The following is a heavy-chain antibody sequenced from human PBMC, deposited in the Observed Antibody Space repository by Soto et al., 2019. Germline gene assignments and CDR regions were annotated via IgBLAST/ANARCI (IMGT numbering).Heavy chain of an antibody. J-gene: IGHJ6*02. CDR2: IWNDGSNE. CDR1: GFTFKTYG. V-gene: IGHV3-33*01. Sequence: QVQLVESGGGVVQPGTSLRLSCAASGFTFKTYGMHWVRQAPGKGLEWVALIWNDGSNEYYADSVKGRFTISRDNSKNTLYLQMNSLRAEDTAVFYCARDSRCSYGLLAGYGIDVWGQGTTVTVSS. CDR3: ARDSRCSYGLLAGYGIDV. D-gene: IGHD5-18*01.